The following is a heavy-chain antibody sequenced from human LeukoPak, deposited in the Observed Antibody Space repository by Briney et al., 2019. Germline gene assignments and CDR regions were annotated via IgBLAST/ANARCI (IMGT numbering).Heavy chain of an antibody. V-gene: IGHV3-11*06. D-gene: IGHD6-13*01. CDR1: GFTFSDYY. CDR3: ARSAAAGTRWFDP. Sequence: PGGSLRLSCAASGFTFSDYYMSWIRQAPGKGLEGVSYISSSSSYTNYADSVKGRFTISRDNAKNSLYLQMNSLRAEDTAVYYCARSAAAGTRWFDPWGQGTLVTVSS. J-gene: IGHJ5*02. CDR2: ISSSSSYT.